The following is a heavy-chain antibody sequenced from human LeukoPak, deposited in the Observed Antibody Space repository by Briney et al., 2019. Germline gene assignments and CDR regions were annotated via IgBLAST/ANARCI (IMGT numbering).Heavy chain of an antibody. J-gene: IGHJ3*02. CDR2: ISGGNNAI. Sequence: AGGSLRLSCAASGFTFTKYEMNWVRQAPGKGLEWISYISGGNNAIYYADSVKGRFTISRDNGKNSLYLHMSSLRADDTAIYYRATETEYSNYDAFDIWGQGTMVTVSS. D-gene: IGHD4-11*01. CDR3: ATETEYSNYDAFDI. V-gene: IGHV3-48*03. CDR1: GFTFTKYE.